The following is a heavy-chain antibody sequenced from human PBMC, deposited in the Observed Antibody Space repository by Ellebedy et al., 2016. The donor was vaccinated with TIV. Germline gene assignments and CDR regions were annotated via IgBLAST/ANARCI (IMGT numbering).Heavy chain of an antibody. CDR1: GYTFTSYI. Sequence: AASVKVSCKASGYTFTSYIIHRVRQAPGQGPDGMGISNPSTGSTTYAQKLQGRVTMTRDTSTSTVYMELSSLRSEDTDVYFCARSRSSGWLHTTDYWGQGTLVTVSS. D-gene: IGHD6-19*01. J-gene: IGHJ4*02. V-gene: IGHV1-46*04. CDR3: ARSRSSGWLHTTDY. CDR2: SNPSTGST.